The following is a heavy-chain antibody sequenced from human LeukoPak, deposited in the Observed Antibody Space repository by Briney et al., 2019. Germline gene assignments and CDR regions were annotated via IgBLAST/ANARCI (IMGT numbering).Heavy chain of an antibody. J-gene: IGHJ4*02. D-gene: IGHD2-15*01. V-gene: IGHV3-7*03. CDR3: AREYCSGGSCYEFDY. CDR2: IKQDGSEK. CDR1: GFTFSSYW. Sequence: PGGSLRLSCVAFGFTFSSYWMSWVRQAPGKGLEWVANIKQDGSEKYYVDSVKGRFTISRDNAKNSLYLQMNSLRAEDTAVYYCAREYCSGGSCYEFDYWGQGTLVTVSS.